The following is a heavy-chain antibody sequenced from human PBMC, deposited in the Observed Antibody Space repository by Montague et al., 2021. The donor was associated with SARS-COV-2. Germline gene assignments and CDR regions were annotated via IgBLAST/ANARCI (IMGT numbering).Heavy chain of an antibody. D-gene: IGHD3-22*01. CDR2: IYTGGSRT. Sequence: SLRLSCAASGFTFSSFAMSWVRQAPGKGLEWVSIIYTGGSRTHYTDSVKGRFIISRDDSKNTLYLQMNGLRVEDTAIYYCSGNMYFYDSRGYQNIDYWGQGILGAVSS. CDR1: GFTFSSFA. V-gene: IGHV3-23*03. CDR3: SGNMYFYDSRGYQNIDY. J-gene: IGHJ4*02.